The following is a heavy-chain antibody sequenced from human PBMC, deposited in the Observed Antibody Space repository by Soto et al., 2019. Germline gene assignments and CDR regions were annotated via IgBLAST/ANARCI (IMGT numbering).Heavy chain of an antibody. J-gene: IGHJ6*02. Sequence: HPGGSLRLSCAASGFTFSSYAMHWVRQAPGKGLEWVAVISYDGSNKYYADSVKGRFTISRDNSKNTLYLQMNSLRAEDTAVYYCSRDYISQLAPHYCYYYGMDVWGQGTTVTVFS. D-gene: IGHD3-3*02. CDR3: SRDYISQLAPHYCYYYGMDV. CDR1: GFTFSSYA. V-gene: IGHV3-30-3*01. CDR2: ISYDGSNK.